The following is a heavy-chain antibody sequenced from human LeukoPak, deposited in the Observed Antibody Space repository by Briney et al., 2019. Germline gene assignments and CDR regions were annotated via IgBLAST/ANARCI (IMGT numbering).Heavy chain of an antibody. CDR1: GGSVTSDSHH. CDR3: ARRLYYYDNSNYYTDY. Sequence: PSETLSLTCTVSGGSVTSDSHHWGWIRQPPGKGLEWIGSIHYSGISYYNPSLRSRVTLSIDTSKNQFSLRLNSVTATDTAVYYCARRLYYYDNSNYYTDYWGQGTLVTVSS. J-gene: IGHJ4*02. D-gene: IGHD3-22*01. CDR2: IHYSGIS. V-gene: IGHV4-39*01.